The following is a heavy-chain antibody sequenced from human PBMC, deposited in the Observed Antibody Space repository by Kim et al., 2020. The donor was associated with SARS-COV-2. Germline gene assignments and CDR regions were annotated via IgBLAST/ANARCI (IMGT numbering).Heavy chain of an antibody. Sequence: ASVKVSCKASGYTFTSYDINWVRQATGQGLEWMGWMNPNSGNTGYAQKFQGRVTMTRNTSISTAYMELSSLRSEDTAVYYCARVECSSTSCYRAYYYYYMDVWGKGTTVTVSS. CDR1: GYTFTSYD. CDR2: MNPNSGNT. CDR3: ARVECSSTSCYRAYYYYYMDV. J-gene: IGHJ6*03. D-gene: IGHD2-2*02. V-gene: IGHV1-8*01.